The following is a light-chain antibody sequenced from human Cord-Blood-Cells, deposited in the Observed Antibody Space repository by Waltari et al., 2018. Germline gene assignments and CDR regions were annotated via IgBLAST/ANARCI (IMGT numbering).Light chain of an antibody. Sequence: EIVLTQSPATLSLSPGERATLSCRASQSVSSYLAWYQQKPGQAPRLLIYDASNRATGIPARCSGSGSGTDWTLTISSREPEGFAVYYCQQRSAWTFGQGTKVDIK. J-gene: IGKJ1*01. CDR2: DAS. CDR3: QQRSAWT. V-gene: IGKV3-11*01. CDR1: QSVSSY.